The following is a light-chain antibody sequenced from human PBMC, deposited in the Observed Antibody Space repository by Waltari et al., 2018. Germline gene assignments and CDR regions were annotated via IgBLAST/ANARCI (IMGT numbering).Light chain of an antibody. CDR3: QQSYSTPPGFT. J-gene: IGKJ3*01. Sequence: DIQMTQSPSSLSASVGDRVTITCRASQSISSYLNWYQQQPGKAPKLLIYAASSLQSGVPSRFSGSGSATDFTLTISSMQPEDFATYYCQQSYSTPPGFTFGPGTKVDIK. CDR2: AAS. CDR1: QSISSY. V-gene: IGKV1-39*01.